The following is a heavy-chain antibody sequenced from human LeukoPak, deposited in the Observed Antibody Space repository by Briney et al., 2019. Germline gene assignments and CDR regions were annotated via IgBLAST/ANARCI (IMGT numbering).Heavy chain of an antibody. CDR2: IIPILGIA. Sequence: SVKVSCKASGYTFTNYAISWVRQAPGQGLEWMGRIIPILGIANYAQKFQGRVTITADKSTSTAYMELSSLRAEDTALYFCAKDIYRRQEAGPADYWGQGTLVTVSS. J-gene: IGHJ4*02. CDR3: AKDIYRRQEAGPADY. CDR1: GYTFTNYA. D-gene: IGHD6-19*01. V-gene: IGHV1-69*04.